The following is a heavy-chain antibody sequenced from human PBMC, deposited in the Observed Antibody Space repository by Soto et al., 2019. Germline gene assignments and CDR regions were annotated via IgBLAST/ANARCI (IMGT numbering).Heavy chain of an antibody. D-gene: IGHD2-8*01. CDR3: ARDPHLMVYAVYYFDY. Sequence: QVQLVESGGGVVQPGRSLRLSCAASGFTFSSYAMHWVRQAPGKGLEWVAVISYDGSKKYYADSVKGRFTISRDNSKNTLYLQMNSLRAEDTAVYYCARDPHLMVYAVYYFDYWGQGTLVTVSS. J-gene: IGHJ4*02. CDR2: ISYDGSKK. CDR1: GFTFSSYA. V-gene: IGHV3-30-3*01.